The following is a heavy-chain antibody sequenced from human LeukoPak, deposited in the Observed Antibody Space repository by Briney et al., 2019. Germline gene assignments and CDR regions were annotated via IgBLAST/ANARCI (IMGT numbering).Heavy chain of an antibody. D-gene: IGHD7-27*01. J-gene: IGHJ4*02. CDR3: ATIFTGRTNWLDY. V-gene: IGHV1-69*01. CDR2: IIPIFGTA. Sequence: AASVKVSCKASGGTFSSYAISWVRQAPGQGLEWMGGIIPIFGTANYAQKFQGRVTITADESTSTAYMELSSLRSEDTAVYYCATIFTGRTNWLDYWGQGTLVTVSS. CDR1: GGTFSSYA.